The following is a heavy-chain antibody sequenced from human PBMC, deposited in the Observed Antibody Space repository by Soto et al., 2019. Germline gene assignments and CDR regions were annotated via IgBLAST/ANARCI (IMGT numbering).Heavy chain of an antibody. V-gene: IGHV2-26*01. D-gene: IGHD6-13*01. CDR1: GLSLSNARMG. J-gene: IGHJ4*02. CDR2: IFSNDEK. CDR3: ALSIAAARYYFDY. Sequence: SVPTMVNPTETLTLTCTVSGLSLSNARMGVSWIRQRPGKALEWLAHIFSNDEKSYSTSLKSRLTISKDTSKSQVVLTMTNMDPVDTATYYCALSIAAARYYFDYWGKGILVTVSS.